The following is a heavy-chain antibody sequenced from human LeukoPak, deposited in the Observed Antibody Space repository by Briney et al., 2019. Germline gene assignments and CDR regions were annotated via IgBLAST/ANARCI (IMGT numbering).Heavy chain of an antibody. V-gene: IGHV1-3*01. CDR1: GYTFTSYV. D-gene: IGHD5-12*01. J-gene: IGHJ4*02. CDR2: INAGNGDT. Sequence: SVKVSCKASGYTFTSYVMHWVRRAPGQRLEWMGWINAGNGDTQYSQKFQGRVTITRDTSATTVYMELSSLRSEDTAVYYCARVSWVARESPIYWGQGTLVTVSS. CDR3: ARVSWVARESPIY.